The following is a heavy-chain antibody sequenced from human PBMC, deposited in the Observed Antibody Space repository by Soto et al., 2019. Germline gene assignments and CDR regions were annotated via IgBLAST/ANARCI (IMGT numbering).Heavy chain of an antibody. D-gene: IGHD2-2*01. V-gene: IGHV1-18*01. J-gene: IGHJ6*02. Sequence: QVQLVQSGAEVKKPGASVKVSCKASGYTFTSYGISWVRQAPGQGLEWMGWISAYNGNTNYAQKLQGRVTMTTDTPTSTAYMELRSLRSDDTAVYYCARGYCSSTSCYPLYYYYYGMDVWGQGTTVTVSS. CDR2: ISAYNGNT. CDR3: ARGYCSSTSCYPLYYYYYGMDV. CDR1: GYTFTSYG.